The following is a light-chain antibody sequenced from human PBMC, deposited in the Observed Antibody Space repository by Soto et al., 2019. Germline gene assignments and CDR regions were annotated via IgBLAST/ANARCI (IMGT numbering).Light chain of an antibody. J-gene: IGKJ4*01. Sequence: EIVMTPSPATLSVSPGERATLSCRASQSVSSNLAWYQQKPGQAPRLLIYGASTRATGIPARFSGSGSGTEFTLTISSLQSEDFAVYYCQQYNNWTPLTFGGGTKVDIK. CDR1: QSVSSN. CDR3: QQYNNWTPLT. CDR2: GAS. V-gene: IGKV3-15*01.